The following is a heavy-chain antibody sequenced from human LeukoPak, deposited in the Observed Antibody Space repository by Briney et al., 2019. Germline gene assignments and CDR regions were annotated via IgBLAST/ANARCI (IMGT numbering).Heavy chain of an antibody. CDR2: ISYDGSNK. CDR1: GFTFSSYG. D-gene: IGHD3-10*01. J-gene: IGHJ4*02. Sequence: GGSLRLSCAASGFTFSSYGMHWVRQAPGKGLEWVAVISYDGSNKYYADSVKGRFTISRDNSKNTLYLQMNSLRAEDTAVYYCAKARWFGEEVELDYWGQGTLVTVS. CDR3: AKARWFGEEVELDY. V-gene: IGHV3-30*18.